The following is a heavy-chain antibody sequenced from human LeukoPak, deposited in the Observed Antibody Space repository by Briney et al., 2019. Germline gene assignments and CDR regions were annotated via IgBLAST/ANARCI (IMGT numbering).Heavy chain of an antibody. CDR3: ARVYIASPGQFDP. CDR1: GGSISSGSYY. CDR2: IYISGST. V-gene: IGHV4-61*02. J-gene: IGHJ5*02. D-gene: IGHD6-13*01. Sequence: SETLSLTCTVSGGSISSGSYYWSWIRQPAGKGLEWIGRIYISGSTSYNPSLKSRVTISVDTFKNQFSLKLSSVTAADTAVYYCARVYIASPGQFDPWGQGTLVTVSS.